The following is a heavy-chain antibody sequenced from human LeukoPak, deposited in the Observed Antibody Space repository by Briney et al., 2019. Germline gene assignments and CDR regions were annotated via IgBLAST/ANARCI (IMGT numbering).Heavy chain of an antibody. J-gene: IGHJ4*02. CDR3: ARDLGAVAGNPFLDY. D-gene: IGHD6-19*01. V-gene: IGHV3-21*01. CDR1: GFTFRTYS. Sequence: GGSLRLSCAASGFTFRTYSMNWVRQAPGKGLEWVSAISSSSSYIYYADSLKGRFTISRDNAKNSLYLQMNSLRAEDTAVYYCARDLGAVAGNPFLDYWGQGTLVTVSS. CDR2: ISSSSSYI.